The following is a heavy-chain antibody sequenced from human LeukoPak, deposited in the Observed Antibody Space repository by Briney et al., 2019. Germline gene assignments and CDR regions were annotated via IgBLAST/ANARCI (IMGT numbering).Heavy chain of an antibody. V-gene: IGHV3-23*01. J-gene: IGHJ3*02. Sequence: GGSLRLSCAASGFTFSSYAMSWVRQAPGKGLEWVSAISGSGGSTYYADSVKGRFTISRDNSKNTLYLQMNSLRAEDTAVYYCASYRITMIVVVLDAFDIWGQGTMVTVSS. D-gene: IGHD3-22*01. CDR2: ISGSGGST. CDR1: GFTFSSYA. CDR3: ASYRITMIVVVLDAFDI.